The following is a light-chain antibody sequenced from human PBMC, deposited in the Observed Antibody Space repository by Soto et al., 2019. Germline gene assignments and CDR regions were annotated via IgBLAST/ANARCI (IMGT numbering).Light chain of an antibody. CDR3: QQYDNWPRT. CDR2: GAS. J-gene: IGKJ2*01. Sequence: EIVMTQSPATLSVSPGERATISCRASQSVSSNLAWYQQKPGQAPRVLIYGASTRATGIPARFSGSGSGTEFTLTISSLQSEDFAVYYCQQYDNWPRTFGQGTKLEIK. V-gene: IGKV3-15*01. CDR1: QSVSSN.